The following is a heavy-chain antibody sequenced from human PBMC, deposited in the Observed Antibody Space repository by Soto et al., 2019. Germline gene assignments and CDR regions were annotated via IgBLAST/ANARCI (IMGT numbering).Heavy chain of an antibody. CDR2: ISGSGGST. J-gene: IGHJ1*01. D-gene: IGHD6-19*01. CDR1: GITFSNYG. V-gene: IGHV3-23*01. Sequence: EVQLLESGGGLVQPGGSLRLSCAASGITFSNYGMSWVRQAPGKGLVWVSGISGSGGSTYYADSVKGRFTISRDNSKNTLYLQMNSLRAEDTAVFYCAKGSSGWYFHHWGQGTLVTVSS. CDR3: AKGSSGWYFHH.